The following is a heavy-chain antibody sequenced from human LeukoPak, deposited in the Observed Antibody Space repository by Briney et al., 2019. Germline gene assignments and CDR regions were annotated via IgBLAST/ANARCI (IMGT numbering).Heavy chain of an antibody. J-gene: IGHJ3*02. CDR2: IKQDGSEK. CDR1: GFTFSSYW. D-gene: IGHD1-1*01. V-gene: IGHV3-7*01. CDR3: ARDNPGGTVHAFDI. Sequence: PGGSLRLSCAASGFTFSSYWMSWVRQAPGKGLEWVANIKQDGSEKYYVDSGKGRFTISRDNAKNSLYLQMNSLRAEDTAVYYCARDNPGGTVHAFDIWGQGTMVTVSS.